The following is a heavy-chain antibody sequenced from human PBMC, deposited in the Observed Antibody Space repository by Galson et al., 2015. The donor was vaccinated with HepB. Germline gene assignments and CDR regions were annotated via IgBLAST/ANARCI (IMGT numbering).Heavy chain of an antibody. CDR1: GFTFDDYT. J-gene: IGHJ3*02. CDR3: AKVLFAYEAFDI. V-gene: IGHV3-43*01. D-gene: IGHD3-16*01. Sequence: SLRLSCAASGFTFDDYTMHWVRQAPGEGLEWVSLISWDGGSTYYADSVKGRFTISRDNSKNSLYLQMNSLRTEDTALYYCAKVLFAYEAFDIWCPVTLVTVSP. CDR2: ISWDGGST.